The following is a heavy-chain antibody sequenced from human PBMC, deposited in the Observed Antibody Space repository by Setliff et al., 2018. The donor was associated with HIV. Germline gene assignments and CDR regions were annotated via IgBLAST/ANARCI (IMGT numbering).Heavy chain of an antibody. Sequence: ASVKVSCKASEYTFTLIHWVRQAPGQRLEGMGWINTGSGITKSSQRFQGRVTITRDTSASTAYMELSSLRSEDTAVYYCARLSTWDPYDIFDIWGQGTMVTVSS. J-gene: IGHJ3*02. CDR2: INTGSGIT. V-gene: IGHV1-3*04. D-gene: IGHD3-22*01. CDR3: ARLSTWDPYDIFDI. CDR1: EYTFTL.